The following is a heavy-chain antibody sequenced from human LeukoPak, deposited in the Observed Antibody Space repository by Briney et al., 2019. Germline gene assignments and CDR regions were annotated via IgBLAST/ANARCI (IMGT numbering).Heavy chain of an antibody. V-gene: IGHV3-48*04. CDR2: ISSSGSTI. Sequence: PGGSLRLSCAASGFTFSSYAMSWVRQAPGKGLEWVSYISSSGSTIYYADSVKGRFTISRDNAKNSLYLQMNSLRAEDTAVYYCARSRGYSYVYFDYWGQGTLVTVSS. D-gene: IGHD5-18*01. CDR1: GFTFSSYA. J-gene: IGHJ4*02. CDR3: ARSRGYSYVYFDY.